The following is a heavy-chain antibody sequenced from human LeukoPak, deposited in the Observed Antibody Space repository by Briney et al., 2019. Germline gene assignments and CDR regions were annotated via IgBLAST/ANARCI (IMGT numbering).Heavy chain of an antibody. V-gene: IGHV4-59*01. D-gene: IGHD2-2*01. J-gene: IGHJ6*02. Sequence: PSETLSLTCTVSGGSIRGYYWNWIRQPPGKGLEWIGHIYSSGTTDYNPSLESRVTISVDTSKSQFSLKLTSVTAADTAVYYCARAGGGCSRTSCPIPYYGLDVWGQGTTVTVSS. CDR3: ARAGGGCSRTSCPIPYYGLDV. CDR2: IYSSGTT. CDR1: GGSIRGYY.